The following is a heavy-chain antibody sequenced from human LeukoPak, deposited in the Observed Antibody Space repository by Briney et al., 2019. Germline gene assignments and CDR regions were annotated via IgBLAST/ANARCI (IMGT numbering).Heavy chain of an antibody. V-gene: IGHV4-4*07. D-gene: IGHD3-22*01. Sequence: SETLSLTCTVSGGSISSYYWSWIRQPAGKGLEWIGRIYTSGSTNYNPSLKSRVTMSVDTSKNQFSLKLSSVTAADTAVYYCARESYYYDSSGYSHFDYWGQGTLVTVSS. CDR1: GGSISSYY. CDR3: ARESYYYDSSGYSHFDY. J-gene: IGHJ4*02. CDR2: IYTSGST.